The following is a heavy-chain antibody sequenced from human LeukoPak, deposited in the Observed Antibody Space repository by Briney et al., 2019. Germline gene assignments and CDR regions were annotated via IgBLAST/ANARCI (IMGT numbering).Heavy chain of an antibody. V-gene: IGHV1-69*13. CDR1: GGTFSSYA. D-gene: IGHD2-2*01. CDR3: ARAQRYCSSTSCYFGIFDY. Sequence: ASVKVSCKASGGTFSSYAISWVRQAPGQGLEWMGGIIPIFGTASYAQKFQGRVTITADESTSTAYMELSSLRSEDTAVYYCARAQRYCSSTSCYFGIFDYWGQGTLVTVSS. J-gene: IGHJ4*02. CDR2: IIPIFGTA.